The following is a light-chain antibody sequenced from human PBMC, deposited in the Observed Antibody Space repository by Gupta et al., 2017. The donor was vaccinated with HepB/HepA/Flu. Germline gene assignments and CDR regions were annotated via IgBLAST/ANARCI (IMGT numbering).Light chain of an antibody. J-gene: IGKJ1*01. CDR2: KAS. CDR3: QQYNSYSPRT. V-gene: IGKV1-5*03. Sequence: DIQMTQSPSTLSASVGDRVTITCRASQSISSWLAWYQQKPGKAPKLLIYKASSLESGVPSRFSRSGSGTEFTLTISSRQPDDFATYYCQQYNSYSPRTFGQGTKVEIK. CDR1: QSISSW.